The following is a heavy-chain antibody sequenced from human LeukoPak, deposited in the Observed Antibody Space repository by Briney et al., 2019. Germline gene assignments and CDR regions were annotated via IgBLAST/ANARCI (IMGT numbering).Heavy chain of an antibody. CDR1: GFTFTNAW. CDR3: TTYLGVMDLSYLQY. D-gene: IGHD3-10*01. J-gene: IGHJ4*02. V-gene: IGHV3-49*04. Sequence: PGGSLRLSCEASGFTFTNAWMNWVRQAPGKGLEWVGSIRSKTYGGTTEYAASVKGRFTISRDDSKSIAYLQMNSLKTEDTAVYYCTTYLGVMDLSYLQYWGQGTLVTVSS. CDR2: IRSKTYGGTT.